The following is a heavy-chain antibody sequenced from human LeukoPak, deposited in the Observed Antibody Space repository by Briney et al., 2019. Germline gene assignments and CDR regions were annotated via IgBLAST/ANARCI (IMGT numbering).Heavy chain of an antibody. D-gene: IGHD3-10*01. CDR1: GFTFSDYW. CDR3: ARGITMVRGVIVGFAFDI. Sequence: GGSLRLSCAASGFTFSDYWMSWVRQAPGKGLEWVANIKPDGSEKYYVDSVKGRFTISRDNAKNSLYLEMNSVRAEDTAVYYCARGITMVRGVIVGFAFDIWGQGTMVTVSS. J-gene: IGHJ3*02. V-gene: IGHV3-7*04. CDR2: IKPDGSEK.